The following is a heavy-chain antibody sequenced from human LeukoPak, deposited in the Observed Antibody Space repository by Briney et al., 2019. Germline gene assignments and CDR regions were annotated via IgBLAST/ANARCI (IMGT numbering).Heavy chain of an antibody. V-gene: IGHV3-23*01. Sequence: GGSLRLSCAASGFTFSRYAMTWVRQAPGKGLEWVSTISGSGDTTYNADPVKGRFTVSRDSSRTTLFLQMSSVRAEDTAVYYCATPNYGGNSWSESGFDYWGQGTLVTVSS. CDR3: ATPNYGGNSWSESGFDY. D-gene: IGHD4-23*01. CDR1: GFTFSRYA. CDR2: ISGSGDTT. J-gene: IGHJ4*02.